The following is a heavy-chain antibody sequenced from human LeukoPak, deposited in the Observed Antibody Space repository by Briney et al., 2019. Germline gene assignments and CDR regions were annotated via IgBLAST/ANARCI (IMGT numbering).Heavy chain of an antibody. V-gene: IGHV3-7*05. CDR1: GFTFSRYW. D-gene: IGHD1-26*01. J-gene: IGHJ4*02. CDR3: ARDSEWGLLRSDY. Sequence: GGSLRLSCAASGFTFSRYWMTWVRQAPGKGLEWVANIKQDGTEKYYVDSVKGRFTISRDNAKNSLYLQMSSLRAEDTAVYYCARDSEWGLLRSDYWGQGTLVTVSS. CDR2: IKQDGTEK.